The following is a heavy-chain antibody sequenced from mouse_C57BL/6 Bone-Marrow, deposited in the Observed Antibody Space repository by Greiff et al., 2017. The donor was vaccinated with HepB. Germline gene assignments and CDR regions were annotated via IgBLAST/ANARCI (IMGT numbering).Heavy chain of an antibody. CDR3: ARGYYGSSRYWYFDV. V-gene: IGHV1-18*01. J-gene: IGHJ1*03. CDR1: GYTFTDYN. D-gene: IGHD1-1*01. CDR2: INPNNGGT. Sequence: VQLQQPGPELVKPGASVKIPCKASGYTFTDYNMDWVKQSHGKSLEWIGDINPNNGGTIYNQKFKGKATLTVDKSSSTAYMEIRSLTSEDTAVYYCARGYYGSSRYWYFDVWGTGTTVTVSS.